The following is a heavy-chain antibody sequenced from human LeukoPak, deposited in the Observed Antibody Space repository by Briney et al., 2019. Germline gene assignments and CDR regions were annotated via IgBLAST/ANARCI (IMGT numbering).Heavy chain of an antibody. V-gene: IGHV4-39*01. CDR2: IYYSGST. Sequence: SETLSLTCTVSGGSISSSSYYWGWIRQPPGKGLEWIGSIYYSGSTYYNPSLKSRVTISVDTSKNQFSLKLSSVTAADTAVYYCASRISSSFDYWGPGTLVTVSS. CDR1: GGSISSSSYY. CDR3: ASRISSSFDY. D-gene: IGHD6-13*01. J-gene: IGHJ4*02.